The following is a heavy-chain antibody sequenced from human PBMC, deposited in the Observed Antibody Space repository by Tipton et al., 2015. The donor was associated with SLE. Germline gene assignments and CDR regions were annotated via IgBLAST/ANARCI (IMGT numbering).Heavy chain of an antibody. J-gene: IGHJ6*02. CDR1: GYTFTSYG. D-gene: IGHD1-26*01. CDR2: ISAYNGNT. CDR3: ARWSRRQRLIEGDYYYGLDV. Sequence: QVQLVQSGAEVKRPGASVKVSCKASGYTFTSYGISWVRQAPGQGLEWMGWISAYNGNTNYGHGRVTMTTDTSTTTAYMELHSLRSEDTAVYYCARWSRRQRLIEGDYYYGLDVWGQGTTVTVSS. V-gene: IGHV1-18*01.